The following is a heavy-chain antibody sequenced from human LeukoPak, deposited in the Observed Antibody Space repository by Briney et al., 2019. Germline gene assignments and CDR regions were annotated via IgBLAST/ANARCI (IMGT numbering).Heavy chain of an antibody. Sequence: GGSLRLSCATSGFSFSSHAMTWVRQAPGKGLEWLSAISISGGDTYYADSVKGRFTISRDNSKNTLYLQMNSLSADDTAMYYCANEIRPNDYWGQGTLVTVSS. CDR1: GFSFSSHA. D-gene: IGHD4-17*01. CDR2: ISISGGDT. CDR3: ANEIRPNDY. V-gene: IGHV3-23*01. J-gene: IGHJ4*02.